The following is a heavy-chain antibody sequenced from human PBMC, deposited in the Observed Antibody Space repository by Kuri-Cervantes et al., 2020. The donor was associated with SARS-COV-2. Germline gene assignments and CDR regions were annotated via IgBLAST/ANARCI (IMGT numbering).Heavy chain of an antibody. J-gene: IGHJ4*02. Sequence: ASVKVSCRASGYTFTSYGISWVRQAPGQGLEWMGWISAYNGNTNYAQKPQGRVTMTTDTSTSTAYMELRSLRSDDTAAYYCARDKGGATFDYWGQGTLVTVSS. CDR2: ISAYNGNT. V-gene: IGHV1-18*01. CDR1: GYTFTSYG. D-gene: IGHD1-26*01. CDR3: ARDKGGATFDY.